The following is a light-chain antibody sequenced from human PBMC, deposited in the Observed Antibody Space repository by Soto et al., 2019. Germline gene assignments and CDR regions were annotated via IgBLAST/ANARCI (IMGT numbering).Light chain of an antibody. V-gene: IGLV2-23*02. Sequence: QSALTQPPSASGSPGQSVTISCTGTSSDVGGYNLVSWFQQHPGKAPKLFIYEVNRRPSGVSDRLSGSKSANTASLTISGLPAEDEADYYCFSYAGAGTFVFGTGTKVTV. CDR3: FSYAGAGTFV. J-gene: IGLJ1*01. CDR2: EVN. CDR1: SSDVGGYNL.